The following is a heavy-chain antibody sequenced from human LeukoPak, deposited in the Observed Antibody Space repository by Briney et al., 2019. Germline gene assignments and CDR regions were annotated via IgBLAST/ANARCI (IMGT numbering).Heavy chain of an antibody. V-gene: IGHV3-48*02. CDR3: ARGVYMVQGVEYDY. Sequence: GGSLRLSCAASGFTFSSYSMNWVRQAPGKGLEWVSYISSSSSTIYYADSVKGRFTISRDNAKNSLYLQMNSLRDEDTAVYYCARGVYMVQGVEYDYWGQGTLVTVPS. J-gene: IGHJ4*02. CDR1: GFTFSSYS. D-gene: IGHD3-10*01. CDR2: ISSSSSTI.